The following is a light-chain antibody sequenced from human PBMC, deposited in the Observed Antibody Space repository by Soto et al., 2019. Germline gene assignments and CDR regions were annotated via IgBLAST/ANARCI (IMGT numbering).Light chain of an antibody. J-gene: IGLJ1*01. CDR2: DVS. CDR3: SSYTGSSTLSV. CDR1: NSDVGSYNY. V-gene: IGLV2-14*01. Sequence: QSALTQPASVSGSPGQSITISCTGTNSDVGSYNYVSWYQQHPGKAPKLMIYDVSNRPSGVSNRFSGSKSGNTASLTISGLQAEDEADYYCSSYTGSSTLSVFGTGTKLTVL.